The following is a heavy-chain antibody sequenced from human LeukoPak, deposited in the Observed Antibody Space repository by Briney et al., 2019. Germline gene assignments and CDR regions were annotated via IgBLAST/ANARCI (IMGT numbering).Heavy chain of an antibody. V-gene: IGHV3-48*01. CDR2: FTSSSTI. D-gene: IGHD3-3*01. CDR3: ARDFGVIRRS. CDR1: GFTFSSYS. J-gene: IGHJ5*02. Sequence: PGGSLRLSCAASGFTFSSYSMSWVRQAPGKGLEWVSYFTSSSTIYYADSVKGRFTISRDDSKNTLFLQMSSLRPEDTAVYYCARDFGVIRRSWGQGTLVSVSS.